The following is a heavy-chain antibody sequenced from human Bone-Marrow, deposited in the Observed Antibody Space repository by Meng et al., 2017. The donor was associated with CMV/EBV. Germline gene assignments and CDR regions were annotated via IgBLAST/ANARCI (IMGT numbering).Heavy chain of an antibody. CDR3: ARGRTAAGATTTTFDY. CDR1: GGSFSGYY. CDR2: INHSGST. D-gene: IGHD6-13*01. V-gene: IGHV4-34*01. J-gene: IGHJ4*02. Sequence: VPLQQGGAGLLKPSETLSLTWAVYGGSFSGYYWSWIRQPPGKGLEWIGEINHSGSTNYNPSLKSRVTISVDTSKNQFSLKLSSVTAADTAVYYCARGRTAAGATTTTFDYWGQGTLVTVSS.